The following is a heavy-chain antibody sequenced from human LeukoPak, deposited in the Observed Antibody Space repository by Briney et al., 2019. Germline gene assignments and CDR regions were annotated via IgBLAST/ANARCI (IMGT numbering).Heavy chain of an antibody. D-gene: IGHD4-23*01. V-gene: IGHV4-59*12. CDR2: IYYTGST. CDR1: GGTISDYY. Sequence: SETLSLTCTVSGGTISDYYWNWIRQPPGKGLEWIGAIYYTGSTNYNPSLKSRVTMSVDTSKNQFSLKLISMTAADTAVYYCARPAHGGGPDAFDIWGQGTMVTVSS. J-gene: IGHJ3*02. CDR3: ARPAHGGGPDAFDI.